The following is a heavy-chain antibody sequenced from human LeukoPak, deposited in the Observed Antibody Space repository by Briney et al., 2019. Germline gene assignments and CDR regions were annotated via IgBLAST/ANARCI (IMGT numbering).Heavy chain of an antibody. CDR2: FDPEDGET. CDR1: GYTLTELS. J-gene: IGHJ6*03. D-gene: IGHD3-3*01. CDR3: ARGGTTIFGVVDYYMDV. Sequence: ASVKVSCKVSGYTLTELSMHWVRQAPGKGLEWMGGFDPEDGETIYAQKFQGRVTMTTDTSTSTAYMELRSLRSDDSAVFYCARGGTTIFGVVDYYMDVWGKGTTVTVSS. V-gene: IGHV1-24*01.